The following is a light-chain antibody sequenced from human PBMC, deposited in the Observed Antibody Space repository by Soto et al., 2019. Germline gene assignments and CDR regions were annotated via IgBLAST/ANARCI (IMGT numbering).Light chain of an antibody. CDR1: QSVSNN. CDR2: LTS. J-gene: IGKJ2*01. Sequence: IVMTQSPATLSVSPGERATLSCRASQSVSNNLAWYQQKPGQAPRLLIYLTSNRATDIPARFSGSGSETEFTLTISSLQSDDSEVYYCQQYKNGPYTFGQGTTLEIK. V-gene: IGKV3-15*01. CDR3: QQYKNGPYT.